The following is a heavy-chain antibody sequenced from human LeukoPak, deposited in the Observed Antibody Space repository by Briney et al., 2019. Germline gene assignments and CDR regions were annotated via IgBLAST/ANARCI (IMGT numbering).Heavy chain of an antibody. V-gene: IGHV1-8*01. CDR2: MNPNSGNT. J-gene: IGHJ4*02. CDR3: ARGTYYYDSSGLRYFDY. CDR1: GYTFTSYD. Sequence: ASVKVSCKASGYTFTSYDINWVRQATGQGLEWMGWMNPNSGNTGYAQKFQGRVTMTRDTSTSTVYMELSSLRSEDTAVYYCARGTYYYDSSGLRYFDYWGQGTLVTVSS. D-gene: IGHD3-22*01.